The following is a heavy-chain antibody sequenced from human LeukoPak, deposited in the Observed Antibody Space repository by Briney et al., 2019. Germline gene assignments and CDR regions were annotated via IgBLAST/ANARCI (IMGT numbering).Heavy chain of an antibody. V-gene: IGHV1-2*02. CDR1: GYTLTAYY. D-gene: IGHD5-24*01. CDR3: ARAPRWLQPFDY. CDR2: INPNSGGT. Sequence: ASVKVSCKASGYTLTAYYMHCVRQSPGQGLEWMGWINPNSGGTNYAQKFQGRVTMTRDTSISTAYMELSRLRSDDTAVYYCARAPRWLQPFDYWGQGTLVTVSS. J-gene: IGHJ4*02.